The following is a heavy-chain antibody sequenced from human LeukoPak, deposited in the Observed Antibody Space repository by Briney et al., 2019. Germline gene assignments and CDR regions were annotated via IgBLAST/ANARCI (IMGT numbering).Heavy chain of an antibody. Sequence: SGTLSLTCAVSGGSISSSNWWSWVRQPPGKGLEWIGEIYHSGSTNYNPSLKSRVTISVDKSKNQFCLKLSSVTAADTAVYYCARDGWELLDYYYYMDVWGKGTTVTVSS. J-gene: IGHJ6*03. CDR1: GGSISSSNW. V-gene: IGHV4-4*02. CDR3: ARDGWELLDYYYYMDV. CDR2: IYHSGST. D-gene: IGHD1-26*01.